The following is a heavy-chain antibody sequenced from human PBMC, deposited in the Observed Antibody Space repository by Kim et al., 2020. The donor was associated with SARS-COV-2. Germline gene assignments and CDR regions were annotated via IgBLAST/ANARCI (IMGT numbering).Heavy chain of an antibody. D-gene: IGHD3-10*01. CDR3: ARLKMVRGVIKFDY. CDR1: GGSISSSSYY. CDR2: IYYSGST. Sequence: SETLSLTCTVSGGSISSSSYYWGWIRQPPGKGLEWIGSIYYSGSTYYNPSLKSRVTISVDTSKNQFSLKLSSVTAADTAVYYCARLKMVRGVIKFDYWGQGTRVTVSS. J-gene: IGHJ4*02. V-gene: IGHV4-39*01.